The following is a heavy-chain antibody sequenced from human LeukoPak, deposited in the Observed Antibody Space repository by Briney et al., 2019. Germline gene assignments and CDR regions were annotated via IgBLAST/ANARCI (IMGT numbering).Heavy chain of an antibody. J-gene: IGHJ3*01. CDR2: ISGKGDKT. CDR3: AVPTIYGVGAFDV. D-gene: IGHD2/OR15-2a*01. Sequence: GGSLRLSCVASGITFEDYGIHWVRQAPGKGLEWVSLISGKGDKTYYVDSVKGRFTVSRDNSRNTLYLRMDSLRDEDTAFYYCAVPTIYGVGAFDVWGQGTMLMVSS. CDR1: GITFEDYG. V-gene: IGHV3-43*02.